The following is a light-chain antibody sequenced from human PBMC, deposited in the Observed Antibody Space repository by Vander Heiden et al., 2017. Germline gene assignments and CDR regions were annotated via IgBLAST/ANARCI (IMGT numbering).Light chain of an antibody. CDR1: SSDVGSYNR. Sequence: QSALTQPPSVSGSPGQSVTISCPGTSSDVGSYNRVSWYQQPPGTAPKLMSDEVSNRHEGVPDRFSGSKSGNTESLTISGLQAEDEADYDCSSYTSSSTWVFGGGTKLTVL. V-gene: IGLV2-18*02. CDR2: EVS. J-gene: IGLJ3*02. CDR3: SSYTSSSTWV.